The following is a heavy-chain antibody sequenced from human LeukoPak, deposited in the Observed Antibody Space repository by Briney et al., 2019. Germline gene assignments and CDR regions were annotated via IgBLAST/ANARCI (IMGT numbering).Heavy chain of an antibody. CDR2: IRYDGSNK. CDR3: AKDYYGSGRRRPYFDY. Sequence: GGSLRLSCAASGFTVSSNYMSWVRQAPGKGLEWVAFIRYDGSNKYYADSVKGRFTISRDNSKNTLYLQMNSLRAEDTAVYYCAKDYYGSGRRRPYFDYWGQGTLVTVSS. J-gene: IGHJ4*02. V-gene: IGHV3-30*02. CDR1: GFTVSSNY. D-gene: IGHD3-10*01.